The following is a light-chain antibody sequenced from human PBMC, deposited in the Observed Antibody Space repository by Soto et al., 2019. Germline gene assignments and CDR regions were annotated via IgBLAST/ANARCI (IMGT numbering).Light chain of an antibody. J-gene: IGLJ1*01. Sequence: QSALHQPASVSGSPGQSITISCTGTSSDVGGYNYVSWYQQHPGKAPKLMIYEVSNRPSGVSNRFSGSKSGNTASLTISGLQAEDEADYYCSSYTSSSTPYVFGTGTKLTVL. CDR1: SSDVGGYNY. CDR2: EVS. CDR3: SSYTSSSTPYV. V-gene: IGLV2-14*01.